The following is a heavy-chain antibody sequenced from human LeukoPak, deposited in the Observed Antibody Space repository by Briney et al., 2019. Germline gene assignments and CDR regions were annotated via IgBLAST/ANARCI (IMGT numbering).Heavy chain of an antibody. CDR1: GYTFTGYY. J-gene: IGHJ4*02. CDR2: INPNGGGT. D-gene: IGHD3-22*01. Sequence: ASVKVSCKASGYTFTGYYMHWVRQAPGQGLEWMGRINPNGGGTNYAQKFQGRVTMTRDTSISTAYMELSRLRSDDTAVYYCARDYYDSSGYYEGVYWGQGTLVTVSS. V-gene: IGHV1-2*06. CDR3: ARDYYDSSGYYEGVY.